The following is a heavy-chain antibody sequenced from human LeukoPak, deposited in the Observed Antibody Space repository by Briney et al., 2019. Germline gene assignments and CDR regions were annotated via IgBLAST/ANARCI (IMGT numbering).Heavy chain of an antibody. J-gene: IGHJ4*02. CDR2: NNWYGDIT. CDR1: GFTYDDYD. D-gene: IGHD3-22*01. CDR3: ARGEYDSSGYYLVPVDY. Sequence: GGSLRLSCAASGFTYDDYDMRWVPHARGKGLVCVSDNNWYGDITGYAGSVKGRYTISRHNDKRSLYLQMNRLRAGDTALYYCARGEYDSSGYYLVPVDYCGQGNLVTASS. V-gene: IGHV3-20*04.